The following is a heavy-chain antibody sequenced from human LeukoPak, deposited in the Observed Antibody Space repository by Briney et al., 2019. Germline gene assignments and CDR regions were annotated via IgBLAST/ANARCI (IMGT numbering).Heavy chain of an antibody. CDR3: ARDPRSGNIEIDAFDI. V-gene: IGHV4-30-4*01. CDR2: IYYSGST. CDR1: GGSISSGDYY. J-gene: IGHJ3*02. Sequence: SQTLSLTCTVSGGSISSGDYYWSWIRQPPGKGLEWIGYIYYSGSTYYNPSLKSRVTISVDTSKNQFSLKLSSVTAADTAVYYCARDPRSGNIEIDAFDIWGQGTMVTVSS. D-gene: IGHD3-10*01.